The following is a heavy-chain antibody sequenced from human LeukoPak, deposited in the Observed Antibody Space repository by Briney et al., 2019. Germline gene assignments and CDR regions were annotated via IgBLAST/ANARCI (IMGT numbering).Heavy chain of an antibody. CDR3: ARDRGASGWYVWRNYFDY. J-gene: IGHJ4*02. CDR1: GFTFSSYA. CDR2: ISYDGSNK. D-gene: IGHD6-19*01. V-gene: IGHV3-30-3*01. Sequence: PGGSLRLSCAASGFTFSSYAMHWVRQAPGKGLEWVAVISYDGSNKYYADSVKGRFTISRDNSKNTLYLQMNSLRAEDTAVYYCARDRGASGWYVWRNYFDYWGQGTLVTVSS.